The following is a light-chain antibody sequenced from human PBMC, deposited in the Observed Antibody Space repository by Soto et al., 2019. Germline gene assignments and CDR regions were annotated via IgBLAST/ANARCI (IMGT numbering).Light chain of an antibody. CDR3: QKXNSAPIT. J-gene: IGKJ5*01. CDR2: AAS. V-gene: IGKV1-27*01. Sequence: DIQMTQSPSSLSASVGXXXXIXCXASQGISXNLAWYQQKPGKVPKLLIYAASTLQSGVPSRFSGSGSGTDFTLTISSLQPEDVATYXXQKXNSAPITFGQGTRLEIK. CDR1: QGISXN.